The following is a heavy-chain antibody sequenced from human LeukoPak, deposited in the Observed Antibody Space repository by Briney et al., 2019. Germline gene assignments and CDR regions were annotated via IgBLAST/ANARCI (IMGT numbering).Heavy chain of an antibody. V-gene: IGHV4-38-2*02. J-gene: IGHJ5*02. Sequence: SETLSLTCTVSGYSISSGYYWGWIRQPPGKGLEWIGSIYHSGSTYYNPSLKSRVTISVDTSKNQFSLKLSSVTAADTAVYYCARLRMGSYYPKPIPRWFDPWGQGTLVTVSS. CDR1: GYSISSGYY. D-gene: IGHD3-10*01. CDR3: ARLRMGSYYPKPIPRWFDP. CDR2: IYHSGST.